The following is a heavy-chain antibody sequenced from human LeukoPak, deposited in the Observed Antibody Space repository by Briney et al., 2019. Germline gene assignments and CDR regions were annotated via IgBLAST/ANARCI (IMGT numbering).Heavy chain of an antibody. CDR2: FYTSGST. V-gene: IGHV4-61*02. D-gene: IGHD4-11*01. Sequence: SETLALTCTVSGGSISSGSYYWTWIRQPAGKGLEWIGRFYTSGSTNYNPSLKSRVTISVDTSKNQFSLKLSSVTAADTAVYYCARHDYSLYYFDCWGQGTRVTVAT. J-gene: IGHJ4*02. CDR3: ARHDYSLYYFDC. CDR1: GGSISSGSYY.